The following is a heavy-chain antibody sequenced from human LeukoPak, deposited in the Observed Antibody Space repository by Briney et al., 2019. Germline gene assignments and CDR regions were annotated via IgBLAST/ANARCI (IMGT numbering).Heavy chain of an antibody. J-gene: IGHJ4*02. D-gene: IGHD1-26*01. CDR3: AKQWVDC. V-gene: IGHV3-30-3*02. Sequence: GRSLRLSCAASGFTFSSYAMHWVRQAPGKGLEWVAVISYDGSNKYYADSVKGRFTISRDNSKNTLYLQMNSLRAEDTALYYCAKQWVDCWGQGTLVTVSS. CDR2: ISYDGSNK. CDR1: GFTFSSYA.